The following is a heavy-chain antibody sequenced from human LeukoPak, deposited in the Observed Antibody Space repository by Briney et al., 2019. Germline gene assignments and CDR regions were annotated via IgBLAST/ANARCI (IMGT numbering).Heavy chain of an antibody. V-gene: IGHV3-30*04. CDR2: VSNDGTNK. J-gene: IGHJ4*02. Sequence: PGRSLRLSCAASGFTFSTYAMHWVRQAPGKGLEWVAVVSNDGTNKIYVDSVKGRLTISRDNSKNTLFLQMNSLRIEDTAVYYCARDPMADFDYWGQGTLVTVSS. CDR1: GFTFSTYA. D-gene: IGHD2-8*01. CDR3: ARDPMADFDY.